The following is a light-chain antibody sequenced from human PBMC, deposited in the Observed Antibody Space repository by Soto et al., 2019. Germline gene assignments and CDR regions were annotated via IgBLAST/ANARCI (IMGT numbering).Light chain of an antibody. Sequence: ETVLTPSPATPSLSPGERAILSWRASQSISTYLAWYQQKPGQAPRLLIYDAVNRATGIPARFSGSGSGTDFTLIIGSLEPEDFAVYYCQQRINWPLTFGGGTKVDIK. CDR1: QSISTY. J-gene: IGKJ4*01. V-gene: IGKV3-11*01. CDR2: DAV. CDR3: QQRINWPLT.